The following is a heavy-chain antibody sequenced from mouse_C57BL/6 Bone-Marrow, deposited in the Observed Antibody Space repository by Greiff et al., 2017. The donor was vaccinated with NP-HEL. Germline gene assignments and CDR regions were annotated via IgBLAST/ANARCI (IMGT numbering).Heavy chain of an antibody. D-gene: IGHD1-1*01. Sequence: VQLQQSGAELVKPGASVKISCKASGYAFSSYWMNWVKQRPGKGLEWIGQIYPGDGDTNYNGKFKGKATLTADKSSSTAYMQLSSLTSEDSAVYFCARDFYYGSSFYWYFDVWGTGTTVTVSS. V-gene: IGHV1-80*01. CDR1: GYAFSSYW. J-gene: IGHJ1*03. CDR2: IYPGDGDT. CDR3: ARDFYYGSSFYWYFDV.